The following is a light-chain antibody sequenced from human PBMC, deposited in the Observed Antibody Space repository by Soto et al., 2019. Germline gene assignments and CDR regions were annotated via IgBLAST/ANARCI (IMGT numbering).Light chain of an antibody. V-gene: IGKV3-20*01. Sequence: ETVLTQSPGTLSLSPGERATLSCRASQSVSSNYLAWYQQKPGQGPRLLIYGASSRATGIPDRFSGSGSGTGFTLTISRLEPEDFAVYFCQQYGNSPRTFGQGTKV. J-gene: IGKJ1*01. CDR1: QSVSSNY. CDR2: GAS. CDR3: QQYGNSPRT.